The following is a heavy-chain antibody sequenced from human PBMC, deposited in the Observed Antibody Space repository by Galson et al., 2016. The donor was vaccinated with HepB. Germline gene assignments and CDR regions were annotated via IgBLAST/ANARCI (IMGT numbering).Heavy chain of an antibody. CDR1: GGSMRGLY. CDR3: ARGLAPSEAIVQSPDC. Sequence: SETLSLTCTVSGGSMRGLYWSWIRQAPGKGLEVIGYIYYSGRTNYRPSLTSRFTISADTSRNQFSLKLTSVTPADTGVYYCARGLAPSEAIVQSPDCWGQGILITVS. CDR2: IYYSGRT. J-gene: IGHJ4*02. D-gene: IGHD3-16*02. V-gene: IGHV4-59*11.